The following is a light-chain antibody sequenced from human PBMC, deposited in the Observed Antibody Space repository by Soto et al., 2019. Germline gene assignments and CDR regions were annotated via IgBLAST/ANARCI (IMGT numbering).Light chain of an antibody. CDR1: QDISNS. CDR3: QKYNSAPRT. V-gene: IGKV1-27*01. J-gene: IGKJ4*01. CDR2: AAS. Sequence: DIQMTQSPSSLSASVGDRVTITCRASQDISNSLAWYQQKPGKVPKLLIYAASTLQSGVPSRFSGSGSGTDFTLSISSLQTEDVATYYCQKYNSAPRTFGGGTKVEIK.